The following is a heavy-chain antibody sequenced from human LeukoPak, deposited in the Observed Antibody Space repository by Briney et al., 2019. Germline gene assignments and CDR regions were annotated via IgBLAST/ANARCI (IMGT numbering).Heavy chain of an antibody. J-gene: IGHJ6*03. D-gene: IGHD3-10*01. V-gene: IGHV1-2*02. CDR1: GYTFTGYY. CDR2: INPNSGGT. Sequence: GASVKVSCKASGYTFTGYYMHWVRQAPGQGLEWMGWINPNSGGTNYAQKLQGRVTMTTDTSTSTAYMELRSLRSDDTAVYYCASLRVGGWYMDVWGKGTTVTVSS. CDR3: ASLRVGGWYMDV.